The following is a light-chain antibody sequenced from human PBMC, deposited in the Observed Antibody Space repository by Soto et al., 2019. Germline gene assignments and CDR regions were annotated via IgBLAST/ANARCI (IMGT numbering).Light chain of an antibody. J-gene: IGKJ1*01. CDR1: QSVSSSY. V-gene: IGKV3-20*01. CDR2: GAS. CDR3: KQYGSSPVT. Sequence: EILLTQSPGTLSLSPGERATLSCRASQSVSSSYLAWYQQKPGQAPRLLIYGASSRATGIPDRFSGSGSGTDFTLTISRLEPEDFAVYYCKQYGSSPVTFGQGTKVEIK.